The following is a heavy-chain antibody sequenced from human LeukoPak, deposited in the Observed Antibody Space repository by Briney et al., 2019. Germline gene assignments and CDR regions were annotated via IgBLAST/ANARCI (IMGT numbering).Heavy chain of an antibody. CDR3: ARNCTSGSCHEAFDP. D-gene: IGHD2-15*01. CDR1: GGSISSTSYY. J-gene: IGHJ5*02. Sequence: SETLSLTCTVSGGSISSTSYYWGWIRQPPGKGLEWIGSIYYRGSTYYNPSLKSRVTISVDTSKKQFSLKLSSVTAADTAVYYFARNCTSGSCHEAFDPWGQGTLVTVSS. V-gene: IGHV4-39*01. CDR2: IYYRGST.